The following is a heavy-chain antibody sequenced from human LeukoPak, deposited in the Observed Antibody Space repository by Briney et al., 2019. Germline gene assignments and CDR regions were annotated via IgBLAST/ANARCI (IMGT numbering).Heavy chain of an antibody. CDR2: ISAYNGNT. Sequence: ASVKVSCKASGYTFTSYGISWVRQAPGQGLEWMGWISAYNGNTNYAQKLQGRVTITMNISISTAYMELSSLRSEDTAVYYCAREGLDYWGQGTLVTVSS. V-gene: IGHV1-18*01. CDR3: AREGLDY. CDR1: GYTFTSYG. J-gene: IGHJ4*02.